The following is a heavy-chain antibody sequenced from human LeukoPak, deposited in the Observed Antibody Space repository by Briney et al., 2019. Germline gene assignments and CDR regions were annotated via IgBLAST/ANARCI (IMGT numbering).Heavy chain of an antibody. CDR3: ARGYYDFDY. V-gene: IGHV3-33*01. D-gene: IGHD3-3*01. Sequence: PGGSLRLSCAASGFTFSSYGMHWVRQAPGKGLERVAVIWYDGSNKYYADSVKGRFTISRDNSKNTLYLQMNSLRAEDTVVYYCARGYYDFDYWGQGTLVTVSS. CDR1: GFTFSSYG. CDR2: IWYDGSNK. J-gene: IGHJ4*02.